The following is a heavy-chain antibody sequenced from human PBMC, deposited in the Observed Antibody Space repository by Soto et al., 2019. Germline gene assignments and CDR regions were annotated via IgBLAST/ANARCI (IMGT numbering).Heavy chain of an antibody. CDR1: GFTFSSYA. V-gene: IGHV3-23*01. J-gene: IGHJ6*03. CDR2: ISGSGGST. D-gene: IGHD3-3*01. Sequence: EVQLLESGGGLVQPGGSLRLSCAASGFTFSSYAMSWVRQAPGKGLEWVSAISGSGGSTYYADSVKGRFTISRDNSKNTLYLKMNSLRAEDTAVYYCAKDSSNTIVSDYYYYMDGWGKGTTVTVSS. CDR3: AKDSSNTIVSDYYYYMDG.